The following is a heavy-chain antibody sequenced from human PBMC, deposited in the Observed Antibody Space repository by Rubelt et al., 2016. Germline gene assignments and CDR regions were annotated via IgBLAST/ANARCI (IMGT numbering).Heavy chain of an antibody. J-gene: IGHJ4*02. CDR3: AREGPRGYQLAY. V-gene: IGHV3-23*01. CDR1: GFTFSSFA. Sequence: EVQLLESGGDLVQPGGSLRISCAASGFTFSSFAMSWVRQDPGKGLEWVSGISGSGGSTYYADSMKGRFTISRDNSKNTLYLQRNSVGADDTAVYYCAREGPRGYQLAYWGQGTLVTVSS. D-gene: IGHD1-1*01. CDR2: ISGSGGST.